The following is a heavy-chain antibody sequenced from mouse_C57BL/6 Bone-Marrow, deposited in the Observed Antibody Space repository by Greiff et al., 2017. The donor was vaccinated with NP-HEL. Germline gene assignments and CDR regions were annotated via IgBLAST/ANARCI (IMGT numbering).Heavy chain of an antibody. V-gene: IGHV10-1*01. J-gene: IGHJ3*01. CDR1: GFSFNTYA. CDR3: VPGGSGPFAY. CDR2: IRSKSNNYAT. D-gene: IGHD3-2*02. Sequence: DVMLVESGGGLVQPKGSLKLSCAASGFSFNTYAMNWVRQAPGKGLEWVARIRSKSNNYATYYADSVKDRFTISRDDSESMLYLQMNNLKTEDTAMYYCVPGGSGPFAYWGQGTLVTVSA.